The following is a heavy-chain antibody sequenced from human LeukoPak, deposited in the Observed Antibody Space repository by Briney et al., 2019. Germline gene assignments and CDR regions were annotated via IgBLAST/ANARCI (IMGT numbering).Heavy chain of an antibody. J-gene: IGHJ6*02. V-gene: IGHV6-1*01. Sequence: SQTLSLTCAISGDSVSSNSAAWNWIRQSPSRGLEWLGRTYYRSKWYNDYAVSVKSRITINPDTSKNQFSLQLNSVTPEDTAVYYCAIVEAEDTAMPTGYYYYGMDVWGQGTTVTVSS. CDR1: GDSVSSNSAA. CDR2: TYYRSKWYN. CDR3: AIVEAEDTAMPTGYYYYGMDV. D-gene: IGHD5-18*01.